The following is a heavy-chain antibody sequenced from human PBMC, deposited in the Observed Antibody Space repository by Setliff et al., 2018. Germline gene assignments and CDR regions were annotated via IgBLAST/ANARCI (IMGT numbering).Heavy chain of an antibody. CDR2: IHGTEGT. CDR1: DGSLYSGNYY. D-gene: IGHD3-10*01. CDR3: ARGYYNGRGYYYLPCSFDS. Sequence: SETLSLTCTVSDGSLYSGNYYWTWIRQPAGKALEWIGHIHGTEGTHYNPSLESRVTISRDKSPNQFSLMLRSVTAADTALYYCARGYYNGRGYYYLPCSFDSWGRGIVGTV. J-gene: IGHJ4*02. V-gene: IGHV4-61*09.